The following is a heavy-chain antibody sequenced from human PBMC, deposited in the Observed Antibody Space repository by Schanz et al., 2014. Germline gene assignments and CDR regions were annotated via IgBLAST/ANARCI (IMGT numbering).Heavy chain of an antibody. CDR2: ISWNSGSI. D-gene: IGHD3-10*01. J-gene: IGHJ4*02. CDR1: GITLSGYG. Sequence: VQLVESGGGVVQPGRSLRLSCAASGITLSGYGMLWVRQAPGKGLEWVSSISWNSGSIDYADSVKGRFTISRDNAKNSLYLQMNSLRAEDTALYYCAKDGIMVQGVIWERYFDSWGQGTLVTVSS. CDR3: AKDGIMVQGVIWERYFDS. V-gene: IGHV3-9*01.